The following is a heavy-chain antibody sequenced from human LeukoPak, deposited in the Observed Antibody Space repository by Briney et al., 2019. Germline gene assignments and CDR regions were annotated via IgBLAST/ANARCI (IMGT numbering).Heavy chain of an antibody. CDR2: IYTSGST. J-gene: IGHJ4*02. CDR1: GGSISSYY. D-gene: IGHD2-15*01. Sequence: SSETLSLTCTVSGGSISSYYWSWIRQPPGKGLEWIGRIYTSGSTNYNPSLKSRVTMSVDTSKNQFSLKLSSVTAADTAVYYCARDTMVGAAFDYWGQGTLVTVSS. CDR3: ARDTMVGAAFDY. V-gene: IGHV4-4*07.